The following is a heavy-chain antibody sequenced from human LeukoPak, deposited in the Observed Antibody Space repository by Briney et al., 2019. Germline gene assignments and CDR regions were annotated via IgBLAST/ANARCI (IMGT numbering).Heavy chain of an antibody. CDR1: GFTFSSYS. J-gene: IGHJ4*02. V-gene: IGHV3-21*01. D-gene: IGHD3-9*01. CDR2: ISSSSYI. CDR3: ARGVRDFDWLFDY. Sequence: PGGSLRLSCAASGFTFSSYSMNWVRQAPGKGLEWVSSISSSSYIYYADSVKGRFTISRDNDKNSLYLQMNSLRAEDTAVYYCARGVRDFDWLFDYWGQGTLVTVSS.